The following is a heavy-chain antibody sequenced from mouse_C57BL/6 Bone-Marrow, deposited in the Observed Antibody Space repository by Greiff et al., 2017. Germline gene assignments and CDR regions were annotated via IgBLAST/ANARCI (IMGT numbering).Heavy chain of an antibody. CDR2: INPGSGGT. D-gene: IGHD1-1*01. V-gene: IGHV1-54*01. J-gene: IGHJ2*01. CDR1: GYAFTNYL. CDR3: ARQITTVGFDY. Sequence: VQLQQSGAELVRPGTSVKVSCKASGYAFTNYLIEWVKQRPGQGLEWIGVINPGSGGTNYNEKFKGKATLTADKSSSTAYMQLSSLTSEDSAVYFCARQITTVGFDYWGQGTTRTVSS.